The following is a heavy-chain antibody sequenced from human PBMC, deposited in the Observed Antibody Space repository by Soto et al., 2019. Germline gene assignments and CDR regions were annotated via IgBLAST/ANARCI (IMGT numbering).Heavy chain of an antibody. CDR1: GLALSSYG. D-gene: IGHD3-3*02. CDR3: AKSRDGSHLGMDV. CDR2: ISNDGGNI. V-gene: IGHV3-30*18. J-gene: IGHJ6*02. Sequence: HPGGSLRLSCTASGLALSSYGMHWVRQAPGKGLEWVAFISNDGGNIKYGDSAKGRFTISRDKSKITLFLQMTSLRADDTGLYYCAKSRDGSHLGMDVWGQGTTVTVSS.